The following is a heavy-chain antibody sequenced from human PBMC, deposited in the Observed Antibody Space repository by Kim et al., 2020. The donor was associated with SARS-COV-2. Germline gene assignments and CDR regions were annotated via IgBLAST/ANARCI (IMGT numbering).Heavy chain of an antibody. J-gene: IGHJ3*01. CDR1: GGTFSTYA. Sequence: SVKVSCKAFGGTFSTYAISWVRQAPGQGLEWMGRIIPVFGTPDYAQRFQGRVSITADPSTSTSYMDLINLKSDDTAIYFCASMLGGVFDVWGQGTMVTVSS. CDR3: ASMLGGVFDV. CDR2: IIPVFGTP. V-gene: IGHV1-69*13. D-gene: IGHD3-10*02.